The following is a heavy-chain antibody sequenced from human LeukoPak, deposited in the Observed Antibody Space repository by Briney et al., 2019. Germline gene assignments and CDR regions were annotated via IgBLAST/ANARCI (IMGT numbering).Heavy chain of an antibody. CDR3: ARGSTYHDSSGEVQFDY. V-gene: IGHV3-48*01. Sequence: GGSLRLSCAASGFTFSSYSMNWVRRAPGKGLEWGSYISGSSSTIYYADSVKGRFTISRDNVKNTLYLQMNSLRAEDTAIYYCARGSTYHDSSGEVQFDYWGQGTLVTVSS. D-gene: IGHD3-22*01. CDR1: GFTFSSYS. CDR2: ISGSSSTI. J-gene: IGHJ4*02.